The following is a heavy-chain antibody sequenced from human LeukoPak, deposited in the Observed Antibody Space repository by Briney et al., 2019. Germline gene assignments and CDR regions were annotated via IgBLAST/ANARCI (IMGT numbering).Heavy chain of an antibody. Sequence: PGGSLRLSCAASGFTFSSYVMSWVRQAPGKGLEWVSAISGSGGSTYYADSVKGRFTISRDNSKNTLYLQMNSLRAEDTAVYYCAKSPTRGSWTLGGYWGQGTLVTVSS. D-gene: IGHD6-13*01. J-gene: IGHJ4*02. CDR3: AKSPTRGSWTLGGY. V-gene: IGHV3-23*01. CDR1: GFTFSSYV. CDR2: ISGSGGST.